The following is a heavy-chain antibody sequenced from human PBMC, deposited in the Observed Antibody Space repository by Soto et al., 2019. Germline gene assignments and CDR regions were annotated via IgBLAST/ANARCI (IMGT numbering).Heavy chain of an antibody. Sequence: GASVKVSCKASGYTFTGYYMHWVRQAPGQGLEWMGWINPNSGGTNYAQKFQGWVTMTRDTSISTAYMELSRLRSDDTAVYYCARELAYCGGDCPHYYYYGMDVWGQGTTVTVSS. CDR3: ARELAYCGGDCPHYYYYGMDV. CDR2: INPNSGGT. D-gene: IGHD2-21*02. CDR1: GYTFTGYY. J-gene: IGHJ6*02. V-gene: IGHV1-2*04.